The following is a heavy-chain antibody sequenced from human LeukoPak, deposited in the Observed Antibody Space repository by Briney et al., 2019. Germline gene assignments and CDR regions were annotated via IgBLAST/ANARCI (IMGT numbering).Heavy chain of an antibody. D-gene: IGHD2-2*01. CDR2: ITTILGIA. Sequence: SVKVSCKASGGTFRSYAISCVRQAPGQGLEWMGRITTILGIAHTAQKFQGRVTITADKSTRTAYMELSSLRSEDTAVYYCARGVVGDYYGMDVWGQGTTVTVSS. CDR3: ARGVVGDYYGMDV. J-gene: IGHJ6*02. CDR1: GGTFRSYA. V-gene: IGHV1-69*04.